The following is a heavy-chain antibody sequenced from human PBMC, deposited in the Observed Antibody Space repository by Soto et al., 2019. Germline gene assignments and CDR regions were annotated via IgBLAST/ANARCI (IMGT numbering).Heavy chain of an antibody. CDR2: ISYDGSNK. CDR1: GFTFSSYG. V-gene: IGHV3-30*18. J-gene: IGHJ4*02. Sequence: GGSLRLSCAASGFTFSSYGMHWVRQAPGKGLEWVAVISYDGSNKYYADSVKGRFTISRDNSKNTLYLQMNSLRAEDTAVYYCAKPQGFSSGWYYFDYWGQGTLVTVSS. CDR3: AKPQGFSSGWYYFDY. D-gene: IGHD6-19*01.